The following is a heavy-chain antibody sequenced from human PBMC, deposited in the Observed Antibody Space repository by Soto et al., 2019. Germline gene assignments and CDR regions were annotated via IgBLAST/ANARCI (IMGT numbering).Heavy chain of an antibody. CDR3: AKDREDHNSVWDAFDV. J-gene: IGHJ3*01. CDR1: GFTFRHFA. CDR2: IGGGDDDR. Sequence: GGSLRLFCATSGFTFRHFAMSWVRQAPGKGLEWVSSIGGGDDDRFYSDSVKGRFTITRDNGNSIVYLQMHSLRAEDTAQYFCAKDREDHNSVWDAFDVWGQGTVVTVSS. V-gene: IGHV3-23*01. D-gene: IGHD1-1*01.